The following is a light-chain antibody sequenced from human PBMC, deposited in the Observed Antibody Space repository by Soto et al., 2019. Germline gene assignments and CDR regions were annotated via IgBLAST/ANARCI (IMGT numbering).Light chain of an antibody. Sequence: DIVMTQSPDSLAVSLGERATINCKSSQRLLANCNTKNCLAWYQHNPGQPPKMLILWASTRESGLPDRFSGGWSGTDFPLTISILQAEDAAVYYWQHFFSPPFPFGQGTKLEIK. CDR1: QRLLANCNTKNC. J-gene: IGKJ2*01. CDR3: QHFFSPPFP. CDR2: WAS. V-gene: IGKV4-1*01.